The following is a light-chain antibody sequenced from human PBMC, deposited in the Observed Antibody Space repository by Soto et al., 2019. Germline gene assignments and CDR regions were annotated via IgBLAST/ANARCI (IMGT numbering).Light chain of an antibody. CDR2: EVT. Sequence: QSALTQPASVSGSPGQSITISCTGTSSDFGTYNSVSRYQQHPGKAPKLMIYEVTHRPSGISHRFSGSKSGNTASLTISGLQAEDEAAYYCTSFATSNTYVFGTGTKLTVL. J-gene: IGLJ1*01. CDR1: SSDFGTYNS. CDR3: TSFATSNTYV. V-gene: IGLV2-14*01.